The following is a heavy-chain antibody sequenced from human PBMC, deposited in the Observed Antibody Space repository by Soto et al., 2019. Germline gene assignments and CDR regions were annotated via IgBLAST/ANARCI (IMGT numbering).Heavy chain of an antibody. CDR1: GFTFSSYG. D-gene: IGHD4-17*01. CDR2: IWYDGSNK. V-gene: IGHV3-33*01. J-gene: IGHJ3*02. Sequence: QVQLVESGGGVVQPRRSLRLSCEASGFTFSSYGMHWVRQAPGKGLEWVAVIWYDGSNKYYADSVKGRFTISRDNSKNTLYVQMNSLRAEDTAVYYCARDGWRYGDYGHIWGQGTMVTVSS. CDR3: ARDGWRYGDYGHI.